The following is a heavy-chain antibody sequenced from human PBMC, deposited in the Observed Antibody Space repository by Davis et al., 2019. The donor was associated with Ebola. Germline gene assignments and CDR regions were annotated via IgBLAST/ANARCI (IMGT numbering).Heavy chain of an antibody. D-gene: IGHD3-3*01. CDR1: GFTFSSYA. V-gene: IGHV3-23*01. CDR2: ISGSGGST. CDR3: AKVRARSGSTN. Sequence: GESLKISCAASGFTFSSYAMSWVRQAPGKGLEWVSAISGSGGSTYYADSVKGRFTISRDNSKNTLYLQMNSLRAEDTAVYYCAKVRARSGSTNWGQGTLVTVSS. J-gene: IGHJ4*02.